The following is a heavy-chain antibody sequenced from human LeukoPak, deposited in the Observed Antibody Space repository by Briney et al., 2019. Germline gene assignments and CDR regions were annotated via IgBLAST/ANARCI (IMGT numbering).Heavy chain of an antibody. Sequence: GGSLRLSCAASGFTFSSYEMNWVRQAPGKGLEWVANIKQDGSEKHYVDSVKGRFTISRDNAKSSLYLQMNSLRVEDTAVYYCARDGVAGARHPFDSWGQGTLVTVSS. D-gene: IGHD6-19*01. CDR2: IKQDGSEK. CDR3: ARDGVAGARHPFDS. CDR1: GFTFSSYE. V-gene: IGHV3-7*04. J-gene: IGHJ4*02.